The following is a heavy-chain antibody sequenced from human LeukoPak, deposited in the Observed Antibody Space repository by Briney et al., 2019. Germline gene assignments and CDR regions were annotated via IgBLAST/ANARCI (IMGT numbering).Heavy chain of an antibody. CDR3: ASMDPPYDY. CDR2: IDPSDSYT. CDR1: GYSFSSDW. V-gene: IGHV5-10-1*01. Sequence: GESLKISCRGSGYSFSSDWISWLLQMPGKGLEWMGRIDPSDSYTNYSPSFQGHVTISADKSISTAYLQWSSLKASDTAMYYCASMDPPYDYWGQGTLVTVSS. J-gene: IGHJ4*02. D-gene: IGHD2-2*03.